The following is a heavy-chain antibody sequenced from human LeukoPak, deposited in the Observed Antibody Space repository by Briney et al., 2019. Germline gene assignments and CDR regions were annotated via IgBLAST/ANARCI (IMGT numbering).Heavy chain of an antibody. CDR1: GFTFSSYA. CDR3: ARDTRYYDSSGYYVY. Sequence: GGSLRLSCAASGFTFSSYAMHWVRQAPGKGLEWVAVISYDGGNKYYADSVKGRFTISRDNSKNTLYLQMNSLRAEDTAVYYCARDTRYYDSSGYYVYWGQGTLVTVSS. D-gene: IGHD3-22*01. CDR2: ISYDGGNK. V-gene: IGHV3-30*04. J-gene: IGHJ4*02.